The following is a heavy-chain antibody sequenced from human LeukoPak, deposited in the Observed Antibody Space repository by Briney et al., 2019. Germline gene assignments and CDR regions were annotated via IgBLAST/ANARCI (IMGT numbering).Heavy chain of an antibody. V-gene: IGHV4-59*01. CDR1: GGSISSYY. CDR2: IYYSGST. D-gene: IGHD5-12*01. J-gene: IGHJ4*02. CDR3: ARKVGDSGYDY. Sequence: SETLSLTCTVSGGSISSYYWSWIRQPPGKGLEWIGYIYYSGSTNYNPSLKSRVTISVDTSKNQFSLKLSSVTAADTAVYYCARKVGDSGYDYWGQGTLVTVSS.